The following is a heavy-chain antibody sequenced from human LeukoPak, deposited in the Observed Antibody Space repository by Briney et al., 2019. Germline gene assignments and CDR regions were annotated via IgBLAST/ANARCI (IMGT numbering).Heavy chain of an antibody. D-gene: IGHD3-10*01. CDR3: AKGLGTGSVLARPLHY. Sequence: GGSLRLSCAASGFPFSTYDMHWVRQAPDKGLQWVAVISSDGYRTDYPDSVKGRFTISRDNFKNTVDLQMISVTAEDTAMYFCAKGLGTGSVLARPLHYWGQGTLVTVSS. CDR2: ISSDGYRT. V-gene: IGHV3-30*18. J-gene: IGHJ4*02. CDR1: GFPFSTYD.